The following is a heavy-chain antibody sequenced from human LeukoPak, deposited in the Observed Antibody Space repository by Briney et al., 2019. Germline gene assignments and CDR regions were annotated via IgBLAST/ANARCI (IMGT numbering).Heavy chain of an antibody. CDR3: AKDWGYQFASGSSYLDY. Sequence: GGSLRLSCAASGFASGFNFSSYTMNWVRQAPGKGLEWISSITSRSTYLYFAASVKGRFTISRDNARHSLFLQMNSLRAEDTAVYYCAKDWGYQFASGSSYLDYWGQGTLVTVSS. CDR1: GFNFSSYT. V-gene: IGHV3-21*01. D-gene: IGHD3-10*01. J-gene: IGHJ4*02. CDR2: ITSRSTYL.